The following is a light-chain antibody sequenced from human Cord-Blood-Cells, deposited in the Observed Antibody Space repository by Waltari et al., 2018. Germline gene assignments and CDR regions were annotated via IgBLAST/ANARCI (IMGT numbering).Light chain of an antibody. Sequence: EIVLTQSPATLSVSQGDRAPLSCRASQSVSSNLAWYQQKPGQAPRLLIYGASTRATGIPARFSGSGSGTEFTLTISSLQSEDFAVYYCQQYNNWPPITFGQGTRLEIK. CDR2: GAS. CDR3: QQYNNWPPIT. V-gene: IGKV3-15*01. CDR1: QSVSSN. J-gene: IGKJ5*01.